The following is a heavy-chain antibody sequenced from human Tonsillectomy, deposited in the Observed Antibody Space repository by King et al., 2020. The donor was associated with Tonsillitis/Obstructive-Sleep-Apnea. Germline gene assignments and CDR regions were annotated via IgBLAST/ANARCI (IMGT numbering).Heavy chain of an antibody. CDR2: ISTYNGNT. D-gene: IGHD3-3*01. V-gene: IGHV1-18*01. CDR3: ARGKVYDYWTGYYPTD. Sequence: QLVQSGAEVKKPGASVKVSCKASGYTFTSYGITWVRQAPGQGLDWMGWISTYNGNTNYAQNLQGRVTMTTDTSTRTAYMELRSLRSDDTAVYYCARGKVYDYWTGYYPTDWGRGTLVTVSS. CDR1: GYTFTSYG. J-gene: IGHJ4*02.